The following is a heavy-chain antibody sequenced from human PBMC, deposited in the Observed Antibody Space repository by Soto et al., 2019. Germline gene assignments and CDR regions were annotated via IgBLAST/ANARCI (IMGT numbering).Heavy chain of an antibody. V-gene: IGHV4-61*01. CDR3: ARVAAYGDYVVGDYFDY. CDR1: VGSVSSGSYY. D-gene: IGHD4-17*01. Sequence: SETLSLTCTVSVGSVSSGSYYWSWIRQPPGKGLEWIEYIYYSGSTNYNPSLKSRVTISVDTSKNQFSLKMSSVTAADTAVYYCARVAAYGDYVVGDYFDYWGQGTLVTVSS. J-gene: IGHJ4*02. CDR2: IYYSGST.